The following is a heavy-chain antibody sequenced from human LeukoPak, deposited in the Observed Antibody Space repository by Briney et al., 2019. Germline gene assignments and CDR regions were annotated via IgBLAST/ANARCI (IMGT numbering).Heavy chain of an antibody. CDR3: ARVLRYFDWLTYGMDV. V-gene: IGHV3-48*02. CDR2: ISSSNNAM. CDR1: GITFSNYN. Sequence: GGSQRLSCAASGITFSNYNMNWVRQAPGKGLEWVSYISSSNNAMYYADSVRGRFTISRDNAKNSLYLQMDSLRDEDTAVYYCARVLRYFDWLTYGMDVWGQGTTVTVS. D-gene: IGHD3-9*01. J-gene: IGHJ6*02.